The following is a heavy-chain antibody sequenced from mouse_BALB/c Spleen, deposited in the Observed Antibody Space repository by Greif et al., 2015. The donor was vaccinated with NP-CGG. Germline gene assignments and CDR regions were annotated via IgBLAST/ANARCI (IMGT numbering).Heavy chain of an antibody. D-gene: IGHD4-1*01. CDR2: IHPNSGNT. CDR3: ARDWYFDY. CDR1: GYTFTSSR. Sequence: QVQLQQSGSVLVRPGASVKLSCKASGYTFTSSRMHWAKQRPGQGLEWIGEIHPNSGNTNYNEKFKGKATLTVDTSSSTAYVDLSSLTSEDSAVYYCARDWYFDYWGQGTTLTVSS. J-gene: IGHJ2*01. V-gene: IGHV1S130*01.